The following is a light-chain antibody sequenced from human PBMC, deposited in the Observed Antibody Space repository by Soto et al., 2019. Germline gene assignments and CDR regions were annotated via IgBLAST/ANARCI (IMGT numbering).Light chain of an antibody. CDR3: QQYNTYSWT. CDR1: QSISSW. J-gene: IGKJ1*01. CDR2: DAS. V-gene: IGKV1-5*01. Sequence: DIQTTQSPSTLSASVVARLTITCRASQSISSWLAWYQQKPGKAPKLLIYDASSLDSGVPSRFSGSGSGTEFTLTISSLQPDDFATYYCQQYNTYSWTVGQGNKVDIK.